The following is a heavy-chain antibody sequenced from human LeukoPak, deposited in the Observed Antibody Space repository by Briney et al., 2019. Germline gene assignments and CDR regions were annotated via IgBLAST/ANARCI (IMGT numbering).Heavy chain of an antibody. J-gene: IGHJ4*02. CDR1: GFTVSSNY. V-gene: IGHV3-53*01. CDR3: ARDLRGSGSYY. Sequence: GGSLRLSCAASGFTVSSNYMSWVRQAPGKGLEWVSVIYSGGSTYYADSVKGRFTISRDNSKNTLYLQMNSLRAEDTAVYYCARDLRGSGSYYWGQGTLVTVSS. D-gene: IGHD1-26*01. CDR2: IYSGGST.